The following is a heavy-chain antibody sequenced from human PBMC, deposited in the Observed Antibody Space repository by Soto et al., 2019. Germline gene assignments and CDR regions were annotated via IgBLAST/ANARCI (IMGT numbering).Heavy chain of an antibody. CDR1: GYTFTSYY. D-gene: IGHD3-3*01. V-gene: IGHV1-46*01. J-gene: IGHJ6*02. Sequence: GASVKVSCKASGYTFTSYYMHWVRQAPGQGLEWMGIINPSGGSTSYAQKFQGRVTMTRDTSTSTVYMELSSLRSEDTAVYYCARDQRDFWSGTYIYYYYGMDVWGQGTTVTVSS. CDR2: INPSGGST. CDR3: ARDQRDFWSGTYIYYYYGMDV.